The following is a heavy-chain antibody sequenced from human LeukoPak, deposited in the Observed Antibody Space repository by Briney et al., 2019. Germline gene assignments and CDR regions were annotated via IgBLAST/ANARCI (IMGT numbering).Heavy chain of an antibody. D-gene: IGHD1-26*01. Sequence: PGGSLRLSCAASGFTFSSYWMTWVRQAPGKGLEWVANIRQDGNEQYYMDSVKGRFTISRDNAKNSLYLQMNSLRAEDTAVYYCARLGGGSYSGYWGQGTLVTVSS. V-gene: IGHV3-7*01. J-gene: IGHJ4*02. CDR1: GFTFSSYW. CDR2: IRQDGNEQ. CDR3: ARLGGGSYSGY.